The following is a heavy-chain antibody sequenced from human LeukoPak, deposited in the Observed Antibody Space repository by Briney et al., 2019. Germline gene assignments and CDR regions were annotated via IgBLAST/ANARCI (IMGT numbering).Heavy chain of an antibody. CDR1: GGSFSNYY. Sequence: SETLSLTCAVYGGSFSNYYWSWIRQPPGKGLEWIGEINDSGRINYNPYLMSRGTISVDTSKNQFSLRLTSVTARDTAVYYCARRWNYGRNYYIDVWGKGATVSVSS. D-gene: IGHD1-7*01. CDR2: INDSGRI. CDR3: ARRWNYGRNYYIDV. J-gene: IGHJ6*03. V-gene: IGHV4-34*01.